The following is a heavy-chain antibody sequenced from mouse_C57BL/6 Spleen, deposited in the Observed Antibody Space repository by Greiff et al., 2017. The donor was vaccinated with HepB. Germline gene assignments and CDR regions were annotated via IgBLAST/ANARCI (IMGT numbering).Heavy chain of an antibody. Sequence: QVQLQQPGTELVKPGASVKLSCKASGYTFTSYWMHWVKQRPGQGLEWIGNINPCNGGTNYNAKFKSKATMTVDKSSSTVYMQLSSLASEDSAVYYCARWRDLYAMDYWGQGTSVTVSS. J-gene: IGHJ4*01. V-gene: IGHV1-53*01. CDR2: INPCNGGT. CDR1: GYTFTSYW. CDR3: ARWRDLYAMDY.